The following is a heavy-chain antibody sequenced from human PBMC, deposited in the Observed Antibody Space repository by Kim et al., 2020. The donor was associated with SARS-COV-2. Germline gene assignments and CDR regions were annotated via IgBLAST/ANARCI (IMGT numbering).Heavy chain of an antibody. V-gene: IGHV3-33*06. Sequence: GGSLRLSCAASGFTFTTYGMHWVRQAPGKGLEWVAVIWYDGSNKFYADSVKGRFTISRDDSKNTLYLQMNSLRAEDTAVYYCANDPGGDSHYWGQGTLVT. CDR1: GFTFTTYG. D-gene: IGHD3-16*01. CDR3: ANDPGGDSHY. J-gene: IGHJ4*02. CDR2: IWYDGSNK.